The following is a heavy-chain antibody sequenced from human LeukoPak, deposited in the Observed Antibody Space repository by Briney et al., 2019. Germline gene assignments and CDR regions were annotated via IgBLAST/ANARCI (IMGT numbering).Heavy chain of an antibody. J-gene: IGHJ4*02. D-gene: IGHD2-15*01. CDR2: INPNSGGT. CDR3: AREGYCSGDSCRKDFDY. CDR1: GYTFTGYY. Sequence: EASVKVSCKASGYTFTGYYMHWVRQAPGQGLEWMGWINPNSGGTNYAQKFQGRVTMTTDTSTTTAYMELRSLRSDDTALYFCAREGYCSGDSCRKDFDYWGQGTLVTVSS. V-gene: IGHV1-2*02.